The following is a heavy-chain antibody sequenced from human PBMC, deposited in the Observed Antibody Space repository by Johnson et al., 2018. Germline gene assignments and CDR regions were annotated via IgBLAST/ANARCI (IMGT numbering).Heavy chain of an antibody. Sequence: VQLLESGGGLVQPGGSLRLSCTASGFTFSNYAMCWVRQAPGKGLEWVAAVGSMTYYAHSVTGRFTISRDNSKNTVFLQMNSLRAEDTAVYYCAKDREQRVLLFGMDVWGQGTTVTVSS. CDR2: VGSMT. D-gene: IGHD6-6*01. V-gene: IGHV3-23*01. CDR1: GFTFSNYA. J-gene: IGHJ6*02. CDR3: AKDREQRVLLFGMDV.